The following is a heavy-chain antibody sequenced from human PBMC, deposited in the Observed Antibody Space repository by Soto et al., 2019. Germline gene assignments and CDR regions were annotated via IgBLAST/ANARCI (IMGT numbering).Heavy chain of an antibody. CDR1: GFTFIDYY. D-gene: IGHD3-22*01. CDR2: ISDSATTM. J-gene: IGHJ5*02. CDR3: ARDTAFISSGLFNP. V-gene: IGHV3-11*01. Sequence: GGSLRLSSAASGFTFIDYYMSWIRQAPGKGLEWISHISDSATTMYYADSVKGRFTISRDNARKSLFLHMNSLRAEDTAVYYCARDTAFISSGLFNPWGQGTLVTVSS.